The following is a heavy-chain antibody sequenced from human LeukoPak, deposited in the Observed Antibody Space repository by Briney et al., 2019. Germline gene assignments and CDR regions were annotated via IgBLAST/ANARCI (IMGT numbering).Heavy chain of an antibody. CDR3: AREGTAMVKDY. D-gene: IGHD5-18*01. J-gene: IGHJ4*02. CDR1: GGSFSGYY. V-gene: IGHV4-34*01. Sequence: PSETLSLTCAVYGGSFSGYYWSWIRQPPGKGLEWIGEINHSGSTNYNPSLKSRVTISVDTSKNQFSLKLSSVTAADTAVYYCAREGTAMVKDYWGQGPLVTVSS. CDR2: INHSGST.